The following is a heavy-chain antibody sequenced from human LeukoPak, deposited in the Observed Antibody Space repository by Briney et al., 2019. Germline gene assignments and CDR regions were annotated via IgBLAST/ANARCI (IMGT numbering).Heavy chain of an antibody. J-gene: IGHJ4*02. Sequence: GGSLRLSCAASEFAFSTYNMNWVRQAPGKGMEWVSYISTGSSTTYYADSVKGRFTISRDNVENSLYLQMNSLRDEDTAVYYCARVAAGYSVNYFDYWGQGTLVTVSS. V-gene: IGHV3-48*02. D-gene: IGHD4-23*01. CDR1: EFAFSTYN. CDR2: ISTGSSTT. CDR3: ARVAAGYSVNYFDY.